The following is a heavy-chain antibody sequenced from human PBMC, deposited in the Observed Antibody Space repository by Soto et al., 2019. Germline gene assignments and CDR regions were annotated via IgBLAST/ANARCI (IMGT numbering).Heavy chain of an antibody. D-gene: IGHD6-19*01. J-gene: IGHJ5*02. Sequence: PSETLSLTCTVSGGSISSSSYYWGWIRQPPGKGLEWIGSIYYSGSTYYNPSLKSRVTISVDTSKNQFSLKLSSVTAADTAVYYCARQEVAGTGWFDPWGQGTLVTVSS. CDR3: ARQEVAGTGWFDP. V-gene: IGHV4-39*01. CDR2: IYYSGST. CDR1: GGSISSSSYY.